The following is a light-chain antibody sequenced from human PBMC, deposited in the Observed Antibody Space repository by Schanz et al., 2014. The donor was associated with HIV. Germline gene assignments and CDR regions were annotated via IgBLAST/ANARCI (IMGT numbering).Light chain of an antibody. CDR1: QSISRF. CDR2: ATS. Sequence: DIQMTQSPSSLSASVGDRVTITCRASQSISRFLNWYQQKPGKAPKLLIYATSNFQSGVPSRFSGSGSGTDFTLTIRRLQTEDFATYYCQQNYSLPVTFGQGTKVEIK. V-gene: IGKV1-39*01. CDR3: QQNYSLPVT. J-gene: IGKJ1*01.